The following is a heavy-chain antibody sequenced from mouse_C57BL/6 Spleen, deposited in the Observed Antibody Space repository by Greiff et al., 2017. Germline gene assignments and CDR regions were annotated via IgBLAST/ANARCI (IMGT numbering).Heavy chain of an antibody. Sequence: QVQLQQPGAELVKPGASVKMSCKASGYTFTSYWITWVKQRPGQGLEWIGDIYPGSGSTNYNENVKSKATLTVDTSSSTAYMQISSLTSEDSAVYYCARGSFITTVVASDYWGQGTTLTVSS. CDR2: IYPGSGST. D-gene: IGHD1-1*01. V-gene: IGHV1-55*01. CDR1: GYTFTSYW. CDR3: ARGSFITTVVASDY. J-gene: IGHJ2*01.